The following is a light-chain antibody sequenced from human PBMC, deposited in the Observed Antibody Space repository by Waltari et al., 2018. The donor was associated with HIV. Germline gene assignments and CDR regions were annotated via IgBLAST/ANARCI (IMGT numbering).Light chain of an antibody. CDR1: QGITSW. V-gene: IGKV1-12*01. Sequence: DIEMTQSPSSVSAPVGDRVTLTCRASQGITSWLAWYQKKAGEAPKLLIYAASSLQVGVPSRFSGSGSGTDFTLTISSLQPEDFATYYCQQSNSFPHTSGQGTKLEMK. CDR2: AAS. CDR3: QQSNSFPHT. J-gene: IGKJ2*01.